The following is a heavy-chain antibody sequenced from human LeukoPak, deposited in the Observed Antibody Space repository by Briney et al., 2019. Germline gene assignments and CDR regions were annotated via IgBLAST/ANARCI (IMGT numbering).Heavy chain of an antibody. CDR3: ARDRDPGYNDSSGYRRVNAFDI. D-gene: IGHD3-22*01. J-gene: IGHJ3*02. V-gene: IGHV3-30*04. CDR2: ISYDGSNK. Sequence: GGSLRLSCAASGFTFSSYAMHWVRQAPGKGLEWVAVISYDGSNKYYADSVKGRFTISRDNSKNTLYLQMNSLRAEDTAVYYCARDRDPGYNDSSGYRRVNAFDIWGQGTMVTVSS. CDR1: GFTFSSYA.